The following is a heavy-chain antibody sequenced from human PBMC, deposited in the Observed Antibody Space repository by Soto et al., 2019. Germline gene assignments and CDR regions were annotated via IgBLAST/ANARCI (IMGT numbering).Heavy chain of an antibody. CDR1: GFTFDDYA. CDR2: ITWNSGKI. J-gene: IGHJ4*01. V-gene: IGHV3-9*01. D-gene: IGHD2-15*01. CDR3: VKDSYADFHRVLSTAEYFFDY. Sequence: PGGSLRLSCTASGFTFDDYAMHWVRQGPGRGLEWVSGITWNSGKIAYADSAKGRFTIARDDDNNSLYLQMNSLRPEDTALYYCVKDSYADFHRVLSTAEYFFDYWGHGTLVTVSS.